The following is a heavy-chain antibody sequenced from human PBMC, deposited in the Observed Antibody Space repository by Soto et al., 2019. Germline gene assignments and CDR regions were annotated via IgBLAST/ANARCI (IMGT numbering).Heavy chain of an antibody. J-gene: IGHJ5*02. CDR1: GFTFSSYA. Sequence: RGSLRLSCSASGFTFSSYAMSWIRQAPGKGLEWLSYISPGSRYPAYADSVKGRFTISRDNAKRSLYLQMMSLTAEDTAIYYCVRGGGGGLFDPWGQGTMVTVSS. V-gene: IGHV3-11*06. D-gene: IGHD2-15*01. CDR3: VRGGGGGLFDP. CDR2: ISPGSRYP.